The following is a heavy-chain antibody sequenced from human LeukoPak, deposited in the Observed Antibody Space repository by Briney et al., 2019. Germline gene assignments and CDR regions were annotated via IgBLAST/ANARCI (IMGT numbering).Heavy chain of an antibody. CDR3: ARTPRNGYIEGY. D-gene: IGHD5-24*01. Sequence: ASVKVSCKASGYIFTSFYIHWVRQVPGQGLEWMGIINPTGGNTNYAQKFQGRVTMTRDMSTGTVYMEVSSLRSEDTAVYYCARTPRNGYIEGYWGQGTLVTVSS. J-gene: IGHJ4*02. V-gene: IGHV1-46*01. CDR2: INPTGGNT. CDR1: GYIFTSFY.